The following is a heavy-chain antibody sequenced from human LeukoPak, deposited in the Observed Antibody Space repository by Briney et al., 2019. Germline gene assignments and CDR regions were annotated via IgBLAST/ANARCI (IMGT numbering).Heavy chain of an antibody. Sequence: PGGSLRLSCAATGFTFSSYAMNWVRQAPGKGLEWVSAISGSGGSTYYADTVKGRFTISRDNSKNTLYLQMNSLRAEDTAMYYGARGKDDAFDIWGQGTMVTVSS. CDR1: GFTFSSYA. J-gene: IGHJ3*02. CDR2: ISGSGGST. V-gene: IGHV3-23*01. CDR3: ARGKDDAFDI.